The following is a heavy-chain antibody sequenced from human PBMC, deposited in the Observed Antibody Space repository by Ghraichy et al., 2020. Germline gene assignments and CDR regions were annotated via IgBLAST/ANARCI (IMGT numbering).Heavy chain of an antibody. CDR2: IYHSGST. D-gene: IGHD3-10*01. CDR1: GGSISSSNW. J-gene: IGHJ4*02. V-gene: IGHV4-4*02. Sequence: SETLSLTCAVSGGSISSSNWWSWVRQPPGKGLEWIGEIYHSGSTNYNPSLKSRVTISVDKSKNQFSLKLSSVTAADTAVYYCARSHYGSGSYSFLYWGQGTLVTVSS. CDR3: ARSHYGSGSYSFLY.